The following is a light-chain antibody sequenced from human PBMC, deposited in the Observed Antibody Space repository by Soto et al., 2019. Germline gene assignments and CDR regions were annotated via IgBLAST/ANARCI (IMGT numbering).Light chain of an antibody. J-gene: IGKJ3*01. V-gene: IGKV1-5*01. CDR1: QNISNW. Sequence: DIQMTKSLFTLSACERERVTITCLVSQNISNWLSWYQQKPGKAPKLLSYDASILVSGVPSLFSGIGFGIEFTLTILSLHPDDFAPYYCQHYNCYSDPFGHGTNVDI. CDR2: DAS. CDR3: QHYNCYSDP.